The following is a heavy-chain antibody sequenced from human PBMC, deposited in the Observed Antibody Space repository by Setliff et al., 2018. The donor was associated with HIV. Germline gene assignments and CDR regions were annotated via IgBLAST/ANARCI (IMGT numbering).Heavy chain of an antibody. Sequence: GASVKVSCKASGGNFTSYCIGWVRQAPGQGLEWMGRIFPVFGAAHYTQNFQGRVTLTADKSTSTASMEMSSLTYEDTAVYFCARSFNGLTFDSWGPGTLGTVSS. CDR2: IFPVFGAA. J-gene: IGHJ4*02. CDR1: GGNFTSYC. CDR3: ARSFNGLTFDS. V-gene: IGHV1-69*06. D-gene: IGHD2-8*01.